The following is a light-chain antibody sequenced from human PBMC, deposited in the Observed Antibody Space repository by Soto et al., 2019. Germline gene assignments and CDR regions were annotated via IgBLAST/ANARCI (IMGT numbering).Light chain of an antibody. CDR1: SSDVGTYNY. CDR3: SSYTSSSTYV. V-gene: IGLV2-14*01. J-gene: IGLJ1*01. CDR2: EVS. Sequence: QSALTQPASVSGSPGQSITISCTGTSSDVGTYNYVSWYQLHPGKAPKLMVYEVSNRPSGVSNRFSGSKSGNTASLTISGLQAEDEADDHCSSYTSSSTYVLGTGTKVTV.